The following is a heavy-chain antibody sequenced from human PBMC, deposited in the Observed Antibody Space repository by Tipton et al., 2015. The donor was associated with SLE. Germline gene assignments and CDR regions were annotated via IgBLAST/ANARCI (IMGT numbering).Heavy chain of an antibody. J-gene: IGHJ3*02. Sequence: QVQLVQSGAEVKKPGASVNVSCKASGYTFTTYYFHWVRQAPGQGLEWMGVFNPSAGGTYYAQKFQGRVTMTRDTSTSTVYMELSSLRPEDTAVYYCATNGRRGITLFGVVIPKGDAFDIWGQGTMVTVSS. CDR3: ATNGRRGITLFGVVIPKGDAFDI. V-gene: IGHV1-46*01. D-gene: IGHD3-3*01. CDR2: FNPSAGGT. CDR1: GYTFTTYY.